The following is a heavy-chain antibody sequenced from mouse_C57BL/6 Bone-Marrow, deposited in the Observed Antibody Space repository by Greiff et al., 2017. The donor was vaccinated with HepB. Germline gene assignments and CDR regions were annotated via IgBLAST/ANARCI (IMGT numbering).Heavy chain of an antibody. V-gene: IGHV1-80*01. Sequence: VKLQESGAELVKPGASVKISCKASGYAFSSYWMNWVKQRPGKGLEWIGQIYPGDGDTNYNGKFKGKATLTADKSSSTAYMQLSSLTSEDSAVYFCARRSLSYYFDYWGQGTTLTVSS. J-gene: IGHJ2*01. CDR2: IYPGDGDT. CDR1: GYAFSSYW. CDR3: ARRSLSYYFDY.